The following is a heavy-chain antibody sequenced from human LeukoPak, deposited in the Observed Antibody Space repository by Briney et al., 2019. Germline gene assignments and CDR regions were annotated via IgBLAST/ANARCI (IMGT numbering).Heavy chain of an antibody. V-gene: IGHV4-59*08. CDR1: GGSISSYY. J-gene: IGHJ3*02. D-gene: IGHD6-19*01. Sequence: ASETLSLTCTVSGGSISSYYWSWIRQPPGKGLEWIGYIYYSGSTNSNPSLKSRVTISVDTSKNQFSLKLSSVTAADTAVYYCARQSIAVAGDDAFDIWGQGTMVTVSS. CDR3: ARQSIAVAGDDAFDI. CDR2: IYYSGST.